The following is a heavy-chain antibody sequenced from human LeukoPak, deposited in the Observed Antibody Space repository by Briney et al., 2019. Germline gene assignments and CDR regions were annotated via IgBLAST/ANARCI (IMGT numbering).Heavy chain of an antibody. CDR3: ARGVAHAFDI. CDR1: GFTFSTTW. D-gene: IGHD5-12*01. J-gene: IGHJ3*02. CDR2: IDSVGSST. Sequence: GGPLRLSCAAPGFTFSTTWMHWAGKAPGKGLVWVSRIDSVGSSTSYADSVKGRFTISRDNAKNTLYLQMTSLRAEDTAVYYFARGVAHAFDIWGQGTMVTASS. V-gene: IGHV3-74*01.